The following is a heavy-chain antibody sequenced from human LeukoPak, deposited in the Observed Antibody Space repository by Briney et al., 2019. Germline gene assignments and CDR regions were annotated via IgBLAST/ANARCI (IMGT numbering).Heavy chain of an antibody. V-gene: IGHV4-30-2*01. CDR2: IYHSGST. CDR3: ARGRAAACDY. Sequence: SQTLSLTCAVSGCSISSGGYSWGWVRQPPGKGLEWIEYIYHSGSTYYNPSLQSRVTISVDRSKNQFSLKLSSVTAADPAVYYCARGRAAACDYWGQGTLVTVSS. J-gene: IGHJ4*02. CDR1: GCSISSGGYS. D-gene: IGHD6-13*01.